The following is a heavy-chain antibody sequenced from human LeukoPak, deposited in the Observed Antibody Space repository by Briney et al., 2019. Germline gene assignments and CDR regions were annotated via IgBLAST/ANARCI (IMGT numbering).Heavy chain of an antibody. V-gene: IGHV1-18*01. Sequence: ASVKVSCKASGYTFTSYGISWVRQAPGQGLEWMGWISAYNGNTNYAQKLQGRVTMTTDTSTSTAYMELRSLRSDDTAVYYCARTATLRFLEWSPAWGYYYYYMDVWGKGTTVTVSS. D-gene: IGHD3-3*01. CDR1: GYTFTSYG. CDR3: ARTATLRFLEWSPAWGYYYYYMDV. CDR2: ISAYNGNT. J-gene: IGHJ6*03.